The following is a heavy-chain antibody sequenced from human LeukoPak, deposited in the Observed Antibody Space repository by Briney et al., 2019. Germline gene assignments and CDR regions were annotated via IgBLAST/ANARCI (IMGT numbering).Heavy chain of an antibody. J-gene: IGHJ3*02. D-gene: IGHD3-10*01. Sequence: SETLSLTCAVYGWSFSGYYWSWIRQPPGKGLEWIGEINHSGSTNYNPSLKSRVTISLDTSRNQFSLKLNSVTAADTAVYYCAKSNGYGLVDIWGQGTMVTVSS. CDR2: INHSGST. V-gene: IGHV4-34*01. CDR3: AKSNGYGLVDI. CDR1: GWSFSGYY.